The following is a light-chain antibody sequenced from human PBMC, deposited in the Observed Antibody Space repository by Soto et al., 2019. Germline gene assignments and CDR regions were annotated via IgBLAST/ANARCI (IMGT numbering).Light chain of an antibody. Sequence: QSVLTQPPSVSGAPGQRVTISCTGISSNIGAGYDVHWYQQLPGTAPKLLLYGNSNRPSGVPDRVSGSKSGTSPSLAITGLQAEDEADYCCQSYDSSRRGYVFGTGTKVPVL. CDR3: QSYDSSRRGYV. CDR2: GNS. J-gene: IGLJ1*01. V-gene: IGLV1-40*01. CDR1: SSNIGAGYD.